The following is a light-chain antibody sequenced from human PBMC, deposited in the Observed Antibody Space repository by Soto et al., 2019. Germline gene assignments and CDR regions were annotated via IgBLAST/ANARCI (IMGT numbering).Light chain of an antibody. CDR3: SSYAGSNNLGV. J-gene: IGLJ2*01. V-gene: IGLV2-8*01. Sequence: QSALTQPPSASGSPGQSVTISCTGTSSDVGGYNYVSWYQQHPGKAPKLMIYEVSKRPSGVPDRFSGSKSGNTASLTVSGRQAEDDADYYCSSYAGSNNLGVFGGGTKVTVL. CDR1: SSDVGGYNY. CDR2: EVS.